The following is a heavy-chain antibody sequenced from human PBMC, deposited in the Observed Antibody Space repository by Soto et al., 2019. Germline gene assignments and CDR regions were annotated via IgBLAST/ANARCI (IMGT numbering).Heavy chain of an antibody. CDR1: GFTCTSSA. CDR3: AAGVLRGWFDP. CDR2: IVVGSGNT. V-gene: IGHV1-58*01. J-gene: IGHJ5*02. Sequence: GASVKVSCKASGFTCTSSAVQWVRQARGQRLEWIGWIVVGSGNTNYAQKFQERVTITRDMSTSTAYMELSSLRSEDTAVNYCAAGVLRGWFDPWGQGTLVTVSS. D-gene: IGHD3-10*01.